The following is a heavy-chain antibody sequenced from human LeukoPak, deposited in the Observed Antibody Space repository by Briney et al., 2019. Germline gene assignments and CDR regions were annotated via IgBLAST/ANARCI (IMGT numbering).Heavy chain of an antibody. D-gene: IGHD6-19*01. CDR2: ISYDGSNK. CDR1: GFTFSSYG. V-gene: IGHV3-30*18. Sequence: QSGGSLRLSCAASGFTFSSYGMHWVRQAPGKGLEWAAVISYDGSNKYYADSVKGRFTISRDNSKNTLYLRMNSLRAEDTAVYYCAKDGAVAGPEYYFDYWGQGTLVTVSS. CDR3: AKDGAVAGPEYYFDY. J-gene: IGHJ4*02.